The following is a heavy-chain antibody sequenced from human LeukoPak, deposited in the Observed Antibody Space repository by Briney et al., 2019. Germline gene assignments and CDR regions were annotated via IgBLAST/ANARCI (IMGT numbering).Heavy chain of an antibody. CDR3: ARGPRMGYYYYYMDV. CDR2: IIPIFGTA. CDR1: GGTFSSYA. V-gene: IGHV1-69*05. Sequence: GSSVKVSCKASGGTFSSYAISWVRQAPGQGLEWMGRIIPIFGTANYAQKFQGRVTITTDESTSTAYMELSSLRSEDTAVYYCARGPRMGYYYYYMDVWGKGTTVTVSS. J-gene: IGHJ6*03. D-gene: IGHD2-15*01.